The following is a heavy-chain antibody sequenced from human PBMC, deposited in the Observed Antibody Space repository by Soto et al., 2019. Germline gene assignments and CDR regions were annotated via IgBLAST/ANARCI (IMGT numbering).Heavy chain of an antibody. Sequence: QVQLVESGGGVVQPGRSLRLSCTASGSTFSTYGMHWVRQAPVKGLEWVAVIWNDGSNKIYADSVKGRFTISRDNAKNTLYLQMNSLRDEDTADYYCAPYRGSRPFDYWGRGTPVTVSS. CDR2: IWNDGSNK. CDR1: GSTFSTYG. CDR3: APYRGSRPFDY. J-gene: IGHJ4*02. V-gene: IGHV3-33*03. D-gene: IGHD2-2*01.